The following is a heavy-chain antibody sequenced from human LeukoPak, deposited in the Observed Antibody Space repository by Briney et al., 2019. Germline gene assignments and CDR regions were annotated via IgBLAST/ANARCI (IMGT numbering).Heavy chain of an antibody. CDR3: ARLGDSTSRLYYFDY. Sequence: SETLSLTCTVSGGSISSYYWSWIRQPPGKGLEWIGYISYSGSTYYNPSLKSRVTISVDTSKSQFSRKLSSVTAADTAVYYCARLGDSTSRLYYFDYWGQGTLVTVSS. J-gene: IGHJ4*02. CDR2: ISYSGST. CDR1: GGSISSYY. D-gene: IGHD6-6*01. V-gene: IGHV4-59*08.